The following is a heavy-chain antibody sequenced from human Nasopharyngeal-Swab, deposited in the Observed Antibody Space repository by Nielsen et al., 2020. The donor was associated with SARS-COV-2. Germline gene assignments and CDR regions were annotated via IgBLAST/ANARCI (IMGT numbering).Heavy chain of an antibody. CDR3: ARGASDYGSGSYFAEDYYYYGMDV. V-gene: IGHV3-21*01. CDR1: GFTFSSYS. D-gene: IGHD3-10*01. CDR2: ISSSSSYI. J-gene: IGHJ6*02. Sequence: GESLKISCAASGFTFSSYSTNWVRQAPGKGLEWVSSISSSSSYIYYADSVKGRFTISRDNAKNSLYLQMNSLRAEDTAVYYCARGASDYGSGSYFAEDYYYYGMDVWGQGTTVTVSS.